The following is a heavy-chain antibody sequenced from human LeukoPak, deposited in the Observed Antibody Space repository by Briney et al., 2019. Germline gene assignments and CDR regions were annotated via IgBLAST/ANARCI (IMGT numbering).Heavy chain of an antibody. J-gene: IGHJ4*02. Sequence: SETLSLTCTVSGGSISSYYWSWIRQPPGKGLEWIGYIYYSGSTNYNPSLKSRVTISVDTSKNQFSLKLSSVTAADTAVYYCARAKLEMATTTFDSWGQGTLVTVSS. V-gene: IGHV4-59*08. D-gene: IGHD5-24*01. CDR2: IYYSGST. CDR3: ARAKLEMATTTFDS. CDR1: GGSISSYY.